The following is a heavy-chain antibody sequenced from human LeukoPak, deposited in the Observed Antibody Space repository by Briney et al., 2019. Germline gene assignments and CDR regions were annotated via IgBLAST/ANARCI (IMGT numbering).Heavy chain of an antibody. Sequence: GESLRISCKGSGYSFTSYWIGWVRQMPGKGLEWMGIVYPGDSDTRYSPSFQGQVTISADKSISTAYLQWSSLKASDTAMYYCARAQLWLRSDAFDIWGQGTMVTVSS. CDR3: ARAQLWLRSDAFDI. V-gene: IGHV5-51*01. D-gene: IGHD5-18*01. CDR2: VYPGDSDT. J-gene: IGHJ3*02. CDR1: GYSFTSYW.